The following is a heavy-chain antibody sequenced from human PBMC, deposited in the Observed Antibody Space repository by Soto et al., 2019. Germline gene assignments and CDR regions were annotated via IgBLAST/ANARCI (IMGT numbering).Heavy chain of an antibody. CDR3: ARRARPDFYYMDV. Sequence: GGSLRLSCAASGSTFSSYGMHWVRQAPGKGLEYVAGISSNGVSTYYANSVQGRFTISRDNSKNTVYLQMGSLRPEDMAVYYCARRARPDFYYMDVWGKGTTVTVSS. D-gene: IGHD6-6*01. J-gene: IGHJ6*03. CDR2: ISSNGVST. V-gene: IGHV3-64*01. CDR1: GSTFSSYG.